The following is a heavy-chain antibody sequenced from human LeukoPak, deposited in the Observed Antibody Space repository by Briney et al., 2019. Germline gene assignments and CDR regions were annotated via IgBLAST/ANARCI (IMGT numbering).Heavy chain of an antibody. Sequence: GGSLRLSCAASGFTFSNYAMSWVRRAPGKGLEWVSDISGSGHSTYYADSVKGRFTISRDNSKNTLYLQMNSLRAEDTAIYYCAKGYYDYVWGSPYYYMDVWGKGTTVTVSS. CDR1: GFTFSNYA. CDR2: ISGSGHST. J-gene: IGHJ6*03. V-gene: IGHV3-23*01. D-gene: IGHD3-16*01. CDR3: AKGYYDYVWGSPYYYMDV.